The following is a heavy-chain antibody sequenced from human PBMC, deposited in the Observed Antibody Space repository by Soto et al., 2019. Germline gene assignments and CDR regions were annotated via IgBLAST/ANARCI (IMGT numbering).Heavy chain of an antibody. CDR3: ARGNSGAFDI. D-gene: IGHD6-19*01. CDR2: MNPLNGDT. V-gene: IGHV1-3*01. CDR1: GYTFTTYS. J-gene: IGHJ3*02. Sequence: QVQLVQSGAEVKKPGASVKVSCKASGYTFTTYSMHWVRQAPGQRLEWMGWMNPLNGDTKYSQRFQGRLTIIRDTSASTAYMELSSLRSEDTAIYYCARGNSGAFDIWGQGTRVTVSS.